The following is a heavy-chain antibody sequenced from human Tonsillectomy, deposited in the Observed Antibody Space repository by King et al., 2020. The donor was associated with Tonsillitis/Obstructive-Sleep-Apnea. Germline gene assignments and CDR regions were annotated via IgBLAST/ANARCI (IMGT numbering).Heavy chain of an antibody. Sequence: QLQESGPGLVKPSETLSLTCTVSGGSISSYYWSWIRQPPGKGLEWIGYIYYSGSTNYNPSLQSRVTISIDTSKNQFSLKLTSVTAADTAVYYCAGTGAIGNWFDPWGQGTLVTVSS. D-gene: IGHD2-2*02. CDR2: IYYSGST. J-gene: IGHJ5*02. CDR3: AGTGAIGNWFDP. V-gene: IGHV4-59*08. CDR1: GGSISSYY.